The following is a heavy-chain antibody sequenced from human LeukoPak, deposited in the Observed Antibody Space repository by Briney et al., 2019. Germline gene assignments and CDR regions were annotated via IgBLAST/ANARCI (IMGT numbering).Heavy chain of an antibody. J-gene: IGHJ6*03. V-gene: IGHV3-64*01. CDR3: ARDPGRYYYYYYMDV. CDR1: GFTFSSYA. Sequence: PGGSLGLSCAASGFTFSSYAMYWVRQAPGKGLEYVSGIRSNGGSTYYANSVKGRFTISRDNSKNTLYLQMGSLRAEDMAVYYCARDPGRYYYYYYMDVWGKGTTVTISS. CDR2: IRSNGGST.